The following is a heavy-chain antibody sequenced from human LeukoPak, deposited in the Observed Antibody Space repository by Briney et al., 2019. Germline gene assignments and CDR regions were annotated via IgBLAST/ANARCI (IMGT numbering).Heavy chain of an antibody. V-gene: IGHV4-34*01. CDR1: GGSFSGYY. CDR2: INHSGST. Sequence: SETLSLPCAVYGGSFSGYYWSWIRQPPGKGLEWIGEINHSGSTNYNPSLKSRVTISVDTSKNQFSLKLSSVTAADTAVYYCARGWGSSWPEPGYWGQGTLVTVSS. D-gene: IGHD6-13*01. CDR3: ARGWGSSWPEPGY. J-gene: IGHJ4*02.